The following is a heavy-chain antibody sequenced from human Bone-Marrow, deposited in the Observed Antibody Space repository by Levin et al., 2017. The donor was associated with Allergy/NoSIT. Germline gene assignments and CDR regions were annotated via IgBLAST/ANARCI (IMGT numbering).Heavy chain of an antibody. CDR2: INWNSGDI. V-gene: IGHV3-9*01. Sequence: PGGSLRLSCVVSGFIFDDCAMHWVRQAPGKGLEWVSGINWNSGDIGYADSVKGRFTISRDNAKNSLYLQMNSLRAEDTALYYCVKDLGWDSSGRPLDFWGQGTLVTVSS. J-gene: IGHJ4*02. D-gene: IGHD3-22*01. CDR1: GFIFDDCA. CDR3: VKDLGWDSSGRPLDF.